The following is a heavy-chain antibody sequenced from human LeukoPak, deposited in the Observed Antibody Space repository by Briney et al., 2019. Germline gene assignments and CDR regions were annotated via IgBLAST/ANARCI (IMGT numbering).Heavy chain of an antibody. Sequence: GESLKISCKGSGYSFTTYWIGWVRQMPGKGLEWMGIIYPGDSDTRYSPSFQGQVTISADKSISTAYLQWSSLKASDTAMYYCARQGLPHTWDYGDYVRPRPFDYWGQGTLVTVSS. D-gene: IGHD4-17*01. CDR3: ARQGLPHTWDYGDYVRPRPFDY. CDR2: IYPGDSDT. CDR1: GYSFTTYW. J-gene: IGHJ4*02. V-gene: IGHV5-51*01.